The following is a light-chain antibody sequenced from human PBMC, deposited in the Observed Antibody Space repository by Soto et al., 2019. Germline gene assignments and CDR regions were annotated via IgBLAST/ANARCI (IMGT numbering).Light chain of an antibody. CDR2: AAS. CDR1: QDISNY. Sequence: DIQMTQSPSSLSASVGDRVTITCRASQDISNYLAWYQQKPGKVPKLLIYAASSLQSGVPPRFSGSGSGTDFTLTISSLQPEALVTYYCQKYNSAPYTFGQGTKLDIK. CDR3: QKYNSAPYT. V-gene: IGKV1-27*01. J-gene: IGKJ2*01.